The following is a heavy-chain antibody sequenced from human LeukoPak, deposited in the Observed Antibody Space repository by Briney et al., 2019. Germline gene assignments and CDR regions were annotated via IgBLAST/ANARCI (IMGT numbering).Heavy chain of an antibody. V-gene: IGHV3-74*03. CDR1: GFTFSSAR. J-gene: IGHJ4*02. Sequence: GGSLRLSCAASGFTFSSARMHWVRQAPGTGLVWVSRITDDATTTYADSVKGRFTISRDNAKNILYLQMNSLRAEDTAVYYCVRDRVGPDYWGQGTLVTVSS. CDR2: ITDDATT. CDR3: VRDRVGPDY. D-gene: IGHD1-26*01.